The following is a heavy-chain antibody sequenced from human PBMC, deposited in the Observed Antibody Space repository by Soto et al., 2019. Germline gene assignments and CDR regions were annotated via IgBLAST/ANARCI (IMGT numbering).Heavy chain of an antibody. CDR2: INHSGST. CDR1: GGSFSGYY. V-gene: IGHV4-34*01. Sequence: QVQLQQWGAGLLKPSETLSLTCAVHGGSFSGYYWSWIRQPPGKGLEWIGEINHSGSTNYNPSLKSRVTISVATSKNQFALKLSSVTAADTAVYYCARRYYGDYVDAFDIWGQGTMVTVSS. D-gene: IGHD4-17*01. CDR3: ARRYYGDYVDAFDI. J-gene: IGHJ3*02.